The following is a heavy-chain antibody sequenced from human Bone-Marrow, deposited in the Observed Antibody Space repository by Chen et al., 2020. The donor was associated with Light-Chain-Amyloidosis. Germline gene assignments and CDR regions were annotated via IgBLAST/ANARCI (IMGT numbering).Heavy chain of an antibody. J-gene: IGHJ4*02. CDR2: INTANGYT. CDR3: AEGPYSNLGY. V-gene: IGHV1-3*04. D-gene: IGHD4-4*01. CDR1: GYSFTNYV. Sequence: QVQLVQSGAEVKKPGASVKVSCKASGYSFTNYVIHWVRQAPGQRLEWMGWINTANGYTKYSQKSQGRVTINRDTSASTAYMEVSSLTSGDTAVYYCAEGPYSNLGYWGQGTLVTVSS.